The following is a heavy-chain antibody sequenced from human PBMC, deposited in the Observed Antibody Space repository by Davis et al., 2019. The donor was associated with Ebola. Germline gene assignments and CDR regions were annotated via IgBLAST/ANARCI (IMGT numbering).Heavy chain of an antibody. V-gene: IGHV2-26*01. CDR2: IFSNDEK. CDR1: GFSLSNARMG. D-gene: IGHD3-10*01. CDR3: THRRLLAGVSDAFDI. Sequence: SGPTLVKPTETLTLTCTVSGFSLSNARMGVSWIRQPPGKALEWLAHIFSNDEKSYSTSLKTRLTISKDTSKNQVVLTMTNMDPVDTATYYCTHRRLLAGVSDAFDIWGQGTMVTVSS. J-gene: IGHJ3*02.